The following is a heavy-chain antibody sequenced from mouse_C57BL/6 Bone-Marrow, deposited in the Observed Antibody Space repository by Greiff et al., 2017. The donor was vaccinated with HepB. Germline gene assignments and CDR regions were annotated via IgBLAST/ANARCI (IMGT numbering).Heavy chain of an antibody. J-gene: IGHJ2*01. CDR2: IYPGDGDT. CDR1: GYAFSSSW. V-gene: IGHV1-82*01. CDR3: ARKLYNGNFYYFDY. D-gene: IGHD2-1*01. Sequence: QVQLQQSGPELVKPGASVKISCKASGYAFSSSWMNWVKQRPGKGLEWIGRIYPGDGDTNYNGKFKGKATLTADKSSSTAYMQLSSLTSEDSAVYFCARKLYNGNFYYFDYWGQGTTLTVSS.